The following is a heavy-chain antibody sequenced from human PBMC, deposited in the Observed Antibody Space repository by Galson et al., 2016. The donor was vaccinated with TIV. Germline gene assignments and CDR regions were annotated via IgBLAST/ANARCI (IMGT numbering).Heavy chain of an antibody. J-gene: IGHJ3*02. V-gene: IGHV1-3*01. CDR3: ARDRLGAKRAFDI. Sequence: SVKVSCKASGSTFTSHTMPWVRQAPGQRLEWMGWINVGNGNTKFEQKFKGRVTITSDTSARIAYMELSTLTSEDTAMYYCARDRLGAKRAFDIWGQGTLVTVSS. D-gene: IGHD3-16*01. CDR2: INVGNGNT. CDR1: GSTFTSHT.